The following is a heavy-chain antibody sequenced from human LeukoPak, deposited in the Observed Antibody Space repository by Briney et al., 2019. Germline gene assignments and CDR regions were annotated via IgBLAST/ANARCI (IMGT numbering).Heavy chain of an antibody. Sequence: ASVKVSCKASGYTFTGYYMHWVRQAPGQGLEWMGWINPNSGGTNYAQKVQGRVTMTRDTSISTAYMELSRLRSDDTAVYYCALTGWWELPIRYWGQGTLVTVSS. CDR1: GYTFTGYY. J-gene: IGHJ4*02. CDR2: INPNSGGT. V-gene: IGHV1-2*02. CDR3: ALTGWWELPIRY. D-gene: IGHD1-26*01.